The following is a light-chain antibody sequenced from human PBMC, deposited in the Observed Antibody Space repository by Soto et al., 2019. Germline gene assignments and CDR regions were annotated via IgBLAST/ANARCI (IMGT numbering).Light chain of an antibody. J-gene: IGKJ4*01. CDR2: DGS. Sequence: DIQMTQSPSTLTASVGDRVTITCRASQSVSSWLAWYQQKPGKAPKLLIYDGSILESGVPLRFSGSGSGTEFTLTISSLQPDDFATYYCQQYYSFPLTFGGGTKVDIK. V-gene: IGKV1-5*01. CDR1: QSVSSW. CDR3: QQYYSFPLT.